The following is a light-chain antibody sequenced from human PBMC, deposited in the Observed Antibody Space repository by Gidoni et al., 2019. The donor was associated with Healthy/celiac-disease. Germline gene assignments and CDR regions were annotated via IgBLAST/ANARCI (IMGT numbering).Light chain of an antibody. CDR1: HSLLHSNVYTS. J-gene: IGKJ4*01. Sequence: DIVMTHSFLSLPVTTGEPASISCRSSHSLLHSNVYTSLDWYLQNPGKSPQLLIYLGSTRASGVPERFSGSGSGTEFTLKISRVEAEDVGVYYCIQAQQTPLTFGGGTKVEIK. CDR3: IQAQQTPLT. V-gene: IGKV2-28*01. CDR2: LGS.